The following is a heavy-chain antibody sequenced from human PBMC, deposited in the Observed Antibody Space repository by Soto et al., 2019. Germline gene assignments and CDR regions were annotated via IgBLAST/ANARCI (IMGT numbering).Heavy chain of an antibody. D-gene: IGHD2-2*01. V-gene: IGHV1-18*01. Sequence: QVQLVQSGAEVKKPGASVKVSCKASGYTFTSYGISWVRQAPGQGLEWMGWISAYNGNTNYAQKLQGRVTMTTETSTSTAYMELRSLRSDDTAVYYCARVRLDCSSTSCYELDYWGQGTLVTVSS. J-gene: IGHJ4*02. CDR1: GYTFTSYG. CDR3: ARVRLDCSSTSCYELDY. CDR2: ISAYNGNT.